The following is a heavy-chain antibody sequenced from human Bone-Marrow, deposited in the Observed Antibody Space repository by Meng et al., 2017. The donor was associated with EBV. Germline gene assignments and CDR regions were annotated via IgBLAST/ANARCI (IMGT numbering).Heavy chain of an antibody. CDR2: IIPVLGAT. CDR3: ARDNGDTMTNPYFDY. CDR1: GGTLNNFA. V-gene: IGHV1-69*01. Sequence: QGQLVESGADVKKPGSSVRVPCKASGGTLNNFAINWVRQAPGEGLEWMGGIIPVLGATNYADNFQGRMKIIADESTNTAYMELSKLTPADTALYYCARDNGDTMTNPYFDYWGQGTLVTVSS. D-gene: IGHD2-21*01. J-gene: IGHJ4*02.